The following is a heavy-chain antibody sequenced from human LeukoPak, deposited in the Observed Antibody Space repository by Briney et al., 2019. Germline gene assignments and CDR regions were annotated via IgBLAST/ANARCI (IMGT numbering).Heavy chain of an antibody. Sequence: PGGSLRLSCDASGFSISDYYMSWICQSPVKGLEWISYITSGAGSTKYADSVKGRFTISRDKAKNSVALQLNSLRPEDTAVYYCTKERRGTYYAFESWGQGTLVTVSS. D-gene: IGHD3-16*01. CDR1: GFSISDYY. CDR3: TKERRGTYYAFES. J-gene: IGHJ4*02. CDR2: ITSGAGST. V-gene: IGHV3-11*01.